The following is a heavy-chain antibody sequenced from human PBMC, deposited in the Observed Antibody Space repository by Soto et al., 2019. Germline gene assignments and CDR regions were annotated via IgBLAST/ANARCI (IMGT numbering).Heavy chain of an antibody. D-gene: IGHD3-16*01. V-gene: IGHV3-73*01. CDR1: GFTFSGSA. J-gene: IGHJ6*02. Sequence: EVQLVESGGGLVQPGGSLKLSCAASGFTFSGSAMYWVRQASGKGLEWVGRIRSKTYSYATAYAASVKGRFTISRDDSKNTAYLQMNSLKTEDTAVYYCTGGGYYYYYGMDVWGQGTTVTVSS. CDR2: IRSKTYSYAT. CDR3: TGGGYYYYYGMDV.